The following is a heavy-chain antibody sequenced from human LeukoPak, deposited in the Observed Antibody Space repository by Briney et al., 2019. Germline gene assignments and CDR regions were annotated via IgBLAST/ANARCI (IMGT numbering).Heavy chain of an antibody. J-gene: IGHJ4*02. V-gene: IGHV1-69*13. CDR3: ARDPHNWNDVPPGFDY. CDR1: GYTFSNYG. D-gene: IGHD1-20*01. CDR2: IIPIFGTA. Sequence: VASVKVSCKASGYTFSNYGISWVRQAPGQGLEWMGGIIPIFGTANYAQKFQGRVTITADESTSTAYMELSSLRSEDTAVYYCARDPHNWNDVPPGFDYWGQGTLVTVSS.